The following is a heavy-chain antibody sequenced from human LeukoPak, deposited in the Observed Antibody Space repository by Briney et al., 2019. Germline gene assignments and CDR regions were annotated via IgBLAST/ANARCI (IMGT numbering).Heavy chain of an antibody. V-gene: IGHV3-33*01. J-gene: IGHJ1*01. CDR2: IWYDGSNK. D-gene: IGHD3-22*01. Sequence: GGSLRLSCAASGFTFSSYGMHWVRQAPGKGLEWVAVIWYDGSNKYYADSVKGRFTISRDNSKNTLYLQMNSLRAEDTAVYYCARVSSYYDSSGRQEYFQHWGQGTLVTVSS. CDR3: ARVSSYYDSSGRQEYFQH. CDR1: GFTFSSYG.